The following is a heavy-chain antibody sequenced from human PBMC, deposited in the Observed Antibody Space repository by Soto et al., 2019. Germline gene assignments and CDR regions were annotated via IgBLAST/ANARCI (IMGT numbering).Heavy chain of an antibody. CDR1: GFTFSSYA. CDR2: ISGSGGST. V-gene: IGHV3-23*01. J-gene: IGHJ3*02. CDR3: AKEGHYDFWSGYLPSDAFDI. D-gene: IGHD3-3*01. Sequence: GGSLRLSCAASGFTFSSYAMSWVRQAPGKGLEWVSAISGSGGSTYYADSVEGRFTISRDNSKNTLYLQMNSLRAEDTAVYYCAKEGHYDFWSGYLPSDAFDIWGQGTMVTVSS.